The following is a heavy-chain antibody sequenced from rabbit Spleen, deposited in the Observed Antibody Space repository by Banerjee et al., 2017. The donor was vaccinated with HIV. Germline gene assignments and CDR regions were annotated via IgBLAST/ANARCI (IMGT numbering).Heavy chain of an antibody. D-gene: IGHD8-1*01. CDR3: ARDTGSSFSSYGMDL. V-gene: IGHV1S40*01. CDR2: IYAGGSGST. Sequence: QSLEESGGDLVKPGASLTLTCTASGFTLSSRYMCWVRQAPGKGLECIACIYAGGSGSTYYANWAKGRFTISKTSSTTVTLQMTSLTVADTATYFCARDTGSSFSSYGMDLWGPGTLVTVS. J-gene: IGHJ6*01. CDR1: GFTLSSRY.